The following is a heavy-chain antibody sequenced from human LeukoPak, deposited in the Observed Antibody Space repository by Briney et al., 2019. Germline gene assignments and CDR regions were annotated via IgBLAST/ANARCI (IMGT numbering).Heavy chain of an antibody. CDR3: ARGAEYYAIWRGYAGYSDY. CDR1: GYSTSNGYY. D-gene: IGHD3-3*01. V-gene: IGHV4-38-2*02. CDR2: ISHRGST. Sequence: SETLSLTCTVSGYSTSNGYYWGWIRQPPGKGLEWVGSISHRGSTYYIPSLRSRITLSLDRSKQKFSLKLTSVTAADTAVYFCARGAEYYAIWRGYAGYSDYWGQGISVTVSS. J-gene: IGHJ4*02.